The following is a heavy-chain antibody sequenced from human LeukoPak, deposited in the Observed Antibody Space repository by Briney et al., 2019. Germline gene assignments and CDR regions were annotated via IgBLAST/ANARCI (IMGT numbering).Heavy chain of an antibody. D-gene: IGHD4-17*01. CDR2: ISSSTSYI. V-gene: IGHV3-21*01. Sequence: GGSLRLSCAASGFTFSSYSMNWIRQAPGKGLEWVSSISSSTSYIYYADSVKGRFTISKDNAKNSLYLQMNSLRAEDTAVYYCARAGGSTVTHSDYWGQGTLVTVSS. CDR1: GFTFSSYS. J-gene: IGHJ4*02. CDR3: ARAGGSTVTHSDY.